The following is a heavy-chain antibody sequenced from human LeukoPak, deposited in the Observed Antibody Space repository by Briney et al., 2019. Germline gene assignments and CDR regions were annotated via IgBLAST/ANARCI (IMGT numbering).Heavy chain of an antibody. Sequence: AGGSLRLSCAASGFTFSSYWMSWVRQAPVKGLEWVANIKQDGSEKYYVDSVKGRFTISRDNAKNSLYLQMNSLRAEDTAVYYCARDSPVILAGGFDPWGQGTLVTVSS. CDR2: IKQDGSEK. CDR1: GFTFSSYW. J-gene: IGHJ5*02. D-gene: IGHD2/OR15-2a*01. V-gene: IGHV3-7*01. CDR3: ARDSPVILAGGFDP.